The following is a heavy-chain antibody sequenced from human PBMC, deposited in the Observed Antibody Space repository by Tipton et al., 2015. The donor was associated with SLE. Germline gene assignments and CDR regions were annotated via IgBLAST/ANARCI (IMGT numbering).Heavy chain of an antibody. CDR3: ATQGSTYYFDY. J-gene: IGHJ4*02. Sequence: TLSLTCTVSGGSISSHYWSWIRQPPGKGLELIGYIYYSGSTNYNPSLKSRVTISVDTSKNQFSLKVSSVTAADTAVYYCATQGSTYYFDYWGQGTLVTVSS. V-gene: IGHV4-59*08. D-gene: IGHD2-2*01. CDR2: IYYSGST. CDR1: GGSISSHY.